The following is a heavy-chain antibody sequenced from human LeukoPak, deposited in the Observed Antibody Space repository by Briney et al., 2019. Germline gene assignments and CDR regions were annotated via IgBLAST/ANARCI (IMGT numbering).Heavy chain of an antibody. CDR3: ARGRPYRDAFDI. J-gene: IGHJ3*02. D-gene: IGHD1-26*01. CDR1: GYTFTSYD. Sequence: GASVKVSCKASGYTFTSYDINWVRQATGQGLEGMGWMNPNSGNTGYAQKFQGRVTMTRNTSISTAYMELSSLRSEDTAVYYCARGRPYRDAFDIWGQGTMVTVSS. CDR2: MNPNSGNT. V-gene: IGHV1-8*01.